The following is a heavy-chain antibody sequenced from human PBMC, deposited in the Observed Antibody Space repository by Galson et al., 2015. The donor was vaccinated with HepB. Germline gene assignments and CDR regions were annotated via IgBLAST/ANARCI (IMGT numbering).Heavy chain of an antibody. V-gene: IGHV1-46*03. J-gene: IGHJ5*02. Sequence: SVKVSCKASGYTFTSYYMHWVRQAPGQGLEWMGIINPSGGSTSYAQKFQGRVTMTRDTSTSTVYMELSSLRSEDTAVYYCARGQRYCSGGSCYSSHWFDPWGQGTLVTVSS. CDR3: ARGQRYCSGGSCYSSHWFDP. CDR1: GYTFTSYY. CDR2: INPSGGST. D-gene: IGHD2-15*01.